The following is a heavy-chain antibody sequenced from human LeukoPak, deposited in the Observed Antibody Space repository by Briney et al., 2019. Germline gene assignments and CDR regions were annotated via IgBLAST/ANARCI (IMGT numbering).Heavy chain of an antibody. CDR1: GDSISSSSYY. Sequence: PSETLSLTCTVSGDSISSSSYYWGWIRQPPGKGLEWIGSIYYSGSTYYNPSLKSRVTISVDTSKNQFSLKLSSVTAADTAVYYCARPSSSGWLPFDYWGQGTLVTVSS. CDR2: IYYSGST. V-gene: IGHV4-39*01. J-gene: IGHJ4*02. CDR3: ARPSSSGWLPFDY. D-gene: IGHD6-19*01.